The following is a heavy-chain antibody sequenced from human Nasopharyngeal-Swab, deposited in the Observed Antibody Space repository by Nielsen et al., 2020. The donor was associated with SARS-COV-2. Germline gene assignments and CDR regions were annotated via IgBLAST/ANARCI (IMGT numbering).Heavy chain of an antibody. Sequence: GESLKISCAASGFTFSSYAMHWVRQAPGKGLEYVSAISSNGGSTYYANSVKGRFTISRDNSKNTLYLQMGSLRAEDTAVYYCAKHHGRGAYFDYWGQGTLVTVSS. CDR2: ISSNGGST. CDR3: AKHHGRGAYFDY. CDR1: GFTFSSYA. V-gene: IGHV3-64*01. D-gene: IGHD2-21*01. J-gene: IGHJ4*02.